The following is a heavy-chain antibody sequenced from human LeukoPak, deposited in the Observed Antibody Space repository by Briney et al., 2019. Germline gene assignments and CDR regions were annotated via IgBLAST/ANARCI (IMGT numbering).Heavy chain of an antibody. Sequence: ASVKVSGKASGYTFTSYGISWVRQAPGQGLEWMGWISAYNGNTNYAQKLQGRVTMTTDTSTSTAYMELRSLRSDDTAVYYCARVGSSADRYYFDYWGQGTLVTVSS. V-gene: IGHV1-18*01. D-gene: IGHD6-25*01. CDR2: ISAYNGNT. J-gene: IGHJ4*02. CDR1: GYTFTSYG. CDR3: ARVGSSADRYYFDY.